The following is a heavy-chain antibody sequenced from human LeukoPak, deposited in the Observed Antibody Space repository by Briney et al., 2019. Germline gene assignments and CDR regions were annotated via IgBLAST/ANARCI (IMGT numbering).Heavy chain of an antibody. Sequence: PSETLSLTCTVSGGSISSGSYYWSWIRQPAGKGLEWIGRIYTSGSTNYNPPLKSRVTISVDTSKNQFSLKLSSVTAADTAVYYCASHRGGFWFDPWGQGTLVTVSS. CDR3: ASHRGGFWFDP. V-gene: IGHV4-61*02. CDR2: IYTSGST. D-gene: IGHD3-10*01. J-gene: IGHJ5*02. CDR1: GGSISSGSYY.